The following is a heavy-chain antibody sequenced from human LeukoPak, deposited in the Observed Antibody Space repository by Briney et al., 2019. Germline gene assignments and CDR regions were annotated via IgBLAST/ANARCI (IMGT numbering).Heavy chain of an antibody. CDR3: SRGRKWLQPLDY. Sequence: SGGSLRFSCAPSGFTFSSYWMSWVRQTPGKGLEWVANIKPDGSETNYVDSVKGRFTISRDNAKNSLYLEMNSLRAEDTALYYCSRGRKWLQPLDYWGQGTLVTVSS. CDR1: GFTFSSYW. CDR2: IKPDGSET. J-gene: IGHJ4*02. D-gene: IGHD5-24*01. V-gene: IGHV3-7*01.